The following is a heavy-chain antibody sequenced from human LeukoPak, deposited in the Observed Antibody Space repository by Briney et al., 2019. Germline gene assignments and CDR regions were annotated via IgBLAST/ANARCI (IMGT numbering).Heavy chain of an antibody. J-gene: IGHJ4*02. Sequence: ASVKVSCKASGYTFTSYAMNWVRQAPGQGLEWMGGIIPIFGTANYAQKFQGRVTITADESTSTAYMELSSLRSEDTAVYYCASGDSSGLEDYWGQGTLVTVSS. CDR3: ASGDSSGLEDY. CDR2: IIPIFGTA. V-gene: IGHV1-69*13. CDR1: GYTFTSYA. D-gene: IGHD3-22*01.